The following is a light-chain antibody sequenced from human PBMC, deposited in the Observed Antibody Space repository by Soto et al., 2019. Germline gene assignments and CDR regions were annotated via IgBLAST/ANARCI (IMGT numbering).Light chain of an antibody. J-gene: IGKJ1*01. CDR1: QNVHNNY. CDR2: GAS. Sequence: ENVLTQSPGTLSLSPGERATLSCRASQNVHNNYLAWYQQRVGQAPRLLINGASDRAAGIPDRFSGSGSGTDFTLTISRLEPEDFTVYYCQQYASSPGTFGQGTKVEIK. V-gene: IGKV3-20*01. CDR3: QQYASSPGT.